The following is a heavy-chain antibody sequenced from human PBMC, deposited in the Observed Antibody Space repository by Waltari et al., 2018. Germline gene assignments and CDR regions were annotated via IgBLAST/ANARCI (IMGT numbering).Heavy chain of an antibody. CDR3: ARDPPGMATIGS. CDR1: GFTAGNNY. Sequence: EAQLVESGGGLLHPGGSLRLSCAVSGFTAGNNYMSWVRQAPGKGLEWVSVIYSGGSTNYADSVRGRFTISRDNSKNTLFLEMNSLTAEDTAVYYCARDPPGMATIGSWGQGTLVTVSS. D-gene: IGHD5-12*01. CDR2: IYSGGST. J-gene: IGHJ5*02. V-gene: IGHV3-53*01.